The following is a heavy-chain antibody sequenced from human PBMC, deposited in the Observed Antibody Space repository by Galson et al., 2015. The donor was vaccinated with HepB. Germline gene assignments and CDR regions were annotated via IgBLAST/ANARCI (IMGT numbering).Heavy chain of an antibody. J-gene: IGHJ6*02. D-gene: IGHD5-12*01. CDR3: ALCVDIVATGECYGMDV. V-gene: IGHV3-49*04. Sequence: SLRLSCAASGFTFGDYAMSWVRQAPGKGLEWVGFIRSKAYGGTTEYAASVKGRFTISRDDSKSIAYLQMNSLKTEDTAVYYCALCVDIVATGECYGMDVWGQGTTVTVSS. CDR1: GFTFGDYA. CDR2: IRSKAYGGTT.